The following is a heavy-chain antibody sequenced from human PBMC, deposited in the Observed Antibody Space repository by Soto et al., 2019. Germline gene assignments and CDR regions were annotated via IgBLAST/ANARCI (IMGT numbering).Heavy chain of an antibody. CDR3: ARAVAHDLSYYYYGMDV. J-gene: IGHJ6*02. CDR2: ISYDGSNK. V-gene: IGHV3-30-3*01. D-gene: IGHD1-1*01. CDR1: GFTFSSYA. Sequence: QVQLVESGGGVVQPGRSLRLSCAASGFTFSSYAMHWVRQAPGKGLEWVAVISYDGSNKYYADSVKGRFTISRDNSKNTLYLQMNSLRAEDTAVYYCARAVAHDLSYYYYGMDVWGQGTTVTVSS.